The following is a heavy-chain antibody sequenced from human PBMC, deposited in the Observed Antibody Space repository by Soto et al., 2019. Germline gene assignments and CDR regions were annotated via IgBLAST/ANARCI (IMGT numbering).Heavy chain of an antibody. CDR2: INHSGST. Sequence: SETLSLTCAVYGGSFSGYYWSWIRQPPGKGLEWIGEINHSGSTNYNPSLKSRVTISVDTSKNQFSLKLSSVTAADTAVYYCASSSWYVATNYYYGMDVWGQGTTVTVSS. CDR1: GGSFSGYY. J-gene: IGHJ6*02. D-gene: IGHD6-13*01. CDR3: ASSSWYVATNYYYGMDV. V-gene: IGHV4-34*01.